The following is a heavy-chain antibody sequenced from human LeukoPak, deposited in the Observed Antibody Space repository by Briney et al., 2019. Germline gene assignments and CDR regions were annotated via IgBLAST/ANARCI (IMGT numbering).Heavy chain of an antibody. CDR1: GYTFTSYG. Sequence: ASVKVSCKASGYTFTSYGISWVRQAPGQGLEWMGWISAYNGNTNYAQKLQGRVTMTTDTSTGTAYMELRNLRSDDTAVYYCARGGRITMVRGVMGYMDVWGKGTTVTVSS. V-gene: IGHV1-18*01. D-gene: IGHD3-10*01. CDR2: ISAYNGNT. J-gene: IGHJ6*03. CDR3: ARGGRITMVRGVMGYMDV.